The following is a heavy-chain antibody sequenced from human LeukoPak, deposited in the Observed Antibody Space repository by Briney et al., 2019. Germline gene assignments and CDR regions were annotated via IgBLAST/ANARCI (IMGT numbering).Heavy chain of an antibody. J-gene: IGHJ4*02. D-gene: IGHD7-27*01. CDR3: ACGTLPGDN. CDR2: IYSGGST. CDR1: GFTVSTNY. V-gene: IGHV3-66*01. Sequence: GGALRLSCAASGFTVSTNYMTWVRQAPGKGLEWVSLIYSGGSTDYAASVKGRFTTSRDNSKNTLYLQMSSLRAEDTAVYYCACGTLPGDNWGQGTLVTVS.